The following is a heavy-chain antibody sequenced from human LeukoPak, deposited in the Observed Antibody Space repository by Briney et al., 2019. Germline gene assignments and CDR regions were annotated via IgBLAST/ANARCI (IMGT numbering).Heavy chain of an antibody. CDR1: GGSISSGSYY. CDR2: IYTSGST. CDR3: ARENRAFGGVIVIDY. Sequence: SGTLSLTCAVSGGSISSGSYYWSWIRQPAGKGLEWIGRIYTSGSTNYNPSLKSRVTISVDTSKNQFSLKLSSVTAADTAVYYCARENRAFGGVIVIDYWGQGTLVTVSS. V-gene: IGHV4-61*02. D-gene: IGHD3-16*02. J-gene: IGHJ4*02.